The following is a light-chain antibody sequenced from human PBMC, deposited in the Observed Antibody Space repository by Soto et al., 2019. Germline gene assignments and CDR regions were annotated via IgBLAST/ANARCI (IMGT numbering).Light chain of an antibody. CDR1: QTISTW. CDR2: KAS. Sequence: EIQITQSPPTLSASVASRAPITFTASQTISTWLAWYQQKPGKAPKLLIYKASKLENGVPSRFSGSGSGTEFTLTISSLKPDDFATSYCQQYNSYSTFGKGAKVDIK. J-gene: IGKJ1*01. CDR3: QQYNSYST. V-gene: IGKV1-5*03.